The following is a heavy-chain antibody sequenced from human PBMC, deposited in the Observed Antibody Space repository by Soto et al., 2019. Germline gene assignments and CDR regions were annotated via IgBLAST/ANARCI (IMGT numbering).Heavy chain of an antibody. D-gene: IGHD1-26*01. CDR1: GYTFTGYY. J-gene: IGHJ5*02. Sequence: GASVKVSCKASGYTFTGYYMHWVLQAPGQGLEWMGWINPNSGGTNYAQKFQGRVTMTRDTSISTAYMELSRLRSDDTAVYYCARGERVGATTMSDYFDPWGQGTLVTVSS. CDR2: INPNSGGT. V-gene: IGHV1-2*02. CDR3: ARGERVGATTMSDYFDP.